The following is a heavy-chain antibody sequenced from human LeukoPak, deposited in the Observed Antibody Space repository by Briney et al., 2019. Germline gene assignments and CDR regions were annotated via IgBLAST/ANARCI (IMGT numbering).Heavy chain of an antibody. Sequence: ASVKVSCKASGYTFTSYYMHWVRQAPGQGLEWMGIINPSGGSTSYAQKFQGRVTMTRDTSTSTVYMELSSLRSEDTAVYYCARGRPGIAAAGSSSFDPWGQGTLVTVPS. D-gene: IGHD6-13*01. CDR3: ARGRPGIAAAGSSSFDP. CDR1: GYTFTSYY. CDR2: INPSGGST. V-gene: IGHV1-46*01. J-gene: IGHJ5*02.